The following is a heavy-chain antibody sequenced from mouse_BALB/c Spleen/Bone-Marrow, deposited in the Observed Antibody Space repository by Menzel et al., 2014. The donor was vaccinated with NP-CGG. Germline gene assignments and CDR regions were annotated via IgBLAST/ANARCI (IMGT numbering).Heavy chain of an antibody. CDR3: ARSDGNYDYAMDY. J-gene: IGHJ4*01. V-gene: IGHV5-17*02. CDR2: ISSGSSTI. CDR1: GFTFSSFG. Sequence: EVQGVESGGGLVQPGGSRKLSCAASGFTFSSFGMHWVRQAPEKGLEWVAYISSGSSTIYYEDTVKGRFTISRDNPKNTLFLQMTSLRSEDTAMYYCARSDGNYDYAMDYWGQGTSVTVSS. D-gene: IGHD2-1*01.